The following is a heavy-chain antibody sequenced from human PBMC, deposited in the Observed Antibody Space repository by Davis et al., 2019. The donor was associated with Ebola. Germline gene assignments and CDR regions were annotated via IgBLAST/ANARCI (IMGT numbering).Heavy chain of an antibody. CDR3: ARGGPKNTNRYSGSRFDY. Sequence: PGGSLRLSCAASGFTFSSYWMSWVRQAPGKGLEWVANIKQDGSEKYYVDSVKGRFTISRDNAKNSLYLQMNSLRAEDTAVYYCARGGPKNTNRYSGSRFDYWGQGTLVTVSS. CDR2: IKQDGSEK. D-gene: IGHD1-26*01. V-gene: IGHV3-7*01. CDR1: GFTFSSYW. J-gene: IGHJ4*02.